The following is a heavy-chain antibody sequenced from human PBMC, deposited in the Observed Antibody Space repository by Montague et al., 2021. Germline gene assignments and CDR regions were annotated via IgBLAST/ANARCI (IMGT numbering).Heavy chain of an antibody. D-gene: IGHD6-13*01. CDR3: ARDHRYSLSWSFDY. CDR2: TYYRSKWNY. Sequence: CAISGDSVCIEAAGCNLVKHTSALRPQRLRRTYYRSKWNYDYAVSVKSRMTISPDTSKNQFSLQLSSVTPEDRAVYYCARDHRYSLSWSFDYWGQGTLVTVSS. CDR1: GDSVCIEAAG. V-gene: IGHV6-1*01. J-gene: IGHJ4*02.